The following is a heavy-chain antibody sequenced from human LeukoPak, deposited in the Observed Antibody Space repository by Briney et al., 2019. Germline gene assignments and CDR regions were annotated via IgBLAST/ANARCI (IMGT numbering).Heavy chain of an antibody. J-gene: IGHJ5*02. V-gene: IGHV1-8*01. Sequence: ASVKVSCKASGYTFTSYDINWVRQATGQGLEWMGWMNPNSGNTGYAQKFQGRVTMTRNTSISTAYMELSSLRSEDTAVYYCARGRGDCSSTSCYWNNWFDPCGQGTLVTVSS. CDR1: GYTFTSYD. D-gene: IGHD2-2*01. CDR3: ARGRGDCSSTSCYWNNWFDP. CDR2: MNPNSGNT.